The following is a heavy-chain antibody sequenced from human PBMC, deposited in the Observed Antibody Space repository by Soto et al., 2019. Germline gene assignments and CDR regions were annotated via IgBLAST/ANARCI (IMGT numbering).Heavy chain of an antibody. J-gene: IGHJ4*02. Sequence: EVELVESGGVLVKPGGSLRLSCAASGFAFTNAWMAWVRQAPGKALEWVGRVRSQIDGGTTDYAAPGKDRFTISRDDSKKTVFLQMNNLKTEDTAVYYCTTVAYGEYVSDYWGQGTLVTVSS. V-gene: IGHV3-15*01. CDR2: VRSQIDGGTT. D-gene: IGHD4-17*01. CDR1: GFAFTNAW. CDR3: TTVAYGEYVSDY.